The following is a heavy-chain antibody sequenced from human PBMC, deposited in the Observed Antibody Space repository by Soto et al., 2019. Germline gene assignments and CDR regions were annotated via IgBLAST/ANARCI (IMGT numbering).Heavy chain of an antibody. D-gene: IGHD6-6*01. CDR3: ARDRVEQVANLYYYYGMDV. J-gene: IGHJ6*02. CDR1: GFTVSSNY. Sequence: GGSLRLSCAASGFTVSSNYMTWVRQAPGKGLEWVSVIYSGGPTYYADSVKGRFTISRDNSKNTLYLQMSSLRAEDTAVYYCARDRVEQVANLYYYYGMDVWGQGTTVTVSS. CDR2: IYSGGPT. V-gene: IGHV3-53*01.